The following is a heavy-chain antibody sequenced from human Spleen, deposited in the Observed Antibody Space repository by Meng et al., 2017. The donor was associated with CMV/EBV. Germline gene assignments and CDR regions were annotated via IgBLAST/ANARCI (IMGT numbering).Heavy chain of an antibody. CDR3: ARAPSYCGSISCHSYYYYGLDV. V-gene: IGHV3-48*04. D-gene: IGHD2-2*01. Sequence: GESLKISCAASGFSFSTYSMNWVRQAPGKGLEWVSYISSIGSTIYYADSVKGRFTISRDNAKNSLYLQMSSLRAEDTAVYYCARAPSYCGSISCHSYYYYGLDVWGQGTTVTV. CDR2: ISSIGSTI. CDR1: GFSFSTYS. J-gene: IGHJ6*02.